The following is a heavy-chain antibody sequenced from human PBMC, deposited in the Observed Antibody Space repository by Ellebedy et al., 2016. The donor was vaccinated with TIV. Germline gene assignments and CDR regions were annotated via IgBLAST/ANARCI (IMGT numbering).Heavy chain of an antibody. V-gene: IGHV1-46*01. CDR2: INPSGGST. D-gene: IGHD3-22*01. CDR3: AREGYDSSCFDY. J-gene: IGHJ4*02. CDR1: VGTFSSYA. Sequence: ASVKVSXKASVGTFSSYAISWVRQAPGQGLEWMGIINPSGGSTSYAQKFQGRVTMTRDTSTSTVYMELSSLRSEDTAVYYCAREGYDSSCFDYWGQGTLVTVSS.